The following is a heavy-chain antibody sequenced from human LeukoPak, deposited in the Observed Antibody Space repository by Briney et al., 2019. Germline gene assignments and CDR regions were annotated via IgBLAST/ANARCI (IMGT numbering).Heavy chain of an antibody. V-gene: IGHV4-31*03. CDR1: GGSISSGGYY. J-gene: IGHJ6*02. D-gene: IGHD3-10*01. CDR3: AREHTYYFGSQTSTLDV. CDR2: IYYSGST. Sequence: PSETLSLTCTVSGGSISSGGYYWSWIRQHPGKGLEWIGYIYYSGSTYYNPSLKSRVTISVDTSKNQFSLKLSSVTAADTAVYYCAREHTYYFGSQTSTLDVWGQGTAVTVSS.